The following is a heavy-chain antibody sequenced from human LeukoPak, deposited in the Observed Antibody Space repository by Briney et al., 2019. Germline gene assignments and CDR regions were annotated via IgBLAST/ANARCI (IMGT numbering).Heavy chain of an antibody. CDR1: GFTFSSYA. D-gene: IGHD2-2*01. J-gene: IGHJ6*02. CDR2: ISYDGSNK. V-gene: IGHV3-30-3*01. Sequence: QSGGSLRLSCAASGFTFSSYAMHWVRQAPGKGLEWVAVISYDGSNKYYADSVKGRFTISRDNSKNTLHLQMNSLRAEDTAVYYCARGHCSSTSCLNYYYYYGMDVWGQGTTVTVSS. CDR3: ARGHCSSTSCLNYYYYYGMDV.